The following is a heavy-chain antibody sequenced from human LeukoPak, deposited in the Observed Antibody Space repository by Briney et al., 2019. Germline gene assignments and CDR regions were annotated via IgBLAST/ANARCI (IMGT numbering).Heavy chain of an antibody. V-gene: IGHV3-23*01. CDR2: ISGSGGST. D-gene: IGHD3-10*01. J-gene: IGHJ4*02. Sequence: GGSLRLSCAASGFTFSSYAMSWVGQAPGKGLEGVSAISGSGGSTYYADSVKGRFTISRDNSKNTLYLQMNSLRAEDTAVYYCAKVTGWFGELVPLDYWGQGTLVTVSS. CDR1: GFTFSSYA. CDR3: AKVTGWFGELVPLDY.